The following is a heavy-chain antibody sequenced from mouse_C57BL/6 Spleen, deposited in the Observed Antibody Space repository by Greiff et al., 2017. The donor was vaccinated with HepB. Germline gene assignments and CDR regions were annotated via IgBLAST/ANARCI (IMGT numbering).Heavy chain of an antibody. CDR2: IDPSDSYT. CDR1: GYTFTSYW. J-gene: IGHJ4*01. D-gene: IGHD2-10*01. Sequence: QVQLQQPGAELVMPGASVKLSCKASGYTFTSYWMHWVKQRPGQGLEWIGEIDPSDSYTNYNQKFKGKSTLTVDKSSSTAYMQLSSLTSEDSAVYYFARRDLLGYAMDYWGQGTSVTVSS. V-gene: IGHV1-69*01. CDR3: ARRDLLGYAMDY.